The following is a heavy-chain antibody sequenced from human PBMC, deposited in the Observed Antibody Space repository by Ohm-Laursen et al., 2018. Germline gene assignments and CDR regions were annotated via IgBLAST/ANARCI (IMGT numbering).Heavy chain of an antibody. D-gene: IGHD3-10*01. CDR2: ISSSSSYI. Sequence: SLRLSCAAFGFTFRDSYMSWIRQAPGKGLEWVSSISSSSSYIYYAGSVKGRFTISRDNAKNSLYLQMNSLRAEDTAVYYCARDGSGSYYDYWGQGTLVTVSS. CDR1: GFTFRDSY. V-gene: IGHV3-11*06. CDR3: ARDGSGSYYDY. J-gene: IGHJ4*02.